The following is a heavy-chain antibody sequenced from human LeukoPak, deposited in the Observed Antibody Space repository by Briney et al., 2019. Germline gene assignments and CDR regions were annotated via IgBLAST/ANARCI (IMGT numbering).Heavy chain of an antibody. Sequence: SETLSLTCAVYGGSFSGYYWSWIRQPPGKGLEWIGEINHSGSTNYNPSLKSRVTISVDTSKNQFSLKLSSVTAADTAVYYCARGGGPRHRNYNTTQYFDYWGQGTLVTVSS. D-gene: IGHD4-11*01. J-gene: IGHJ4*02. CDR3: ARGGGPRHRNYNTTQYFDY. CDR1: GGSFSGYY. V-gene: IGHV4-34*01. CDR2: INHSGST.